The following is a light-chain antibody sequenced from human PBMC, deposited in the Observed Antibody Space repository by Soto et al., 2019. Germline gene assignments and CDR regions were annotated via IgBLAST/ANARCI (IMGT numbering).Light chain of an antibody. Sequence: QSALTQPASVSGSPGQPITISCTGTSSDVGGYNYVSWYQQHPGKAPKLMIYDVSKRPSGVSNRFSGSKSGNTASLTISGLQAEDEAAYYCSSYTSSSTNVFGTGTKVTVL. CDR2: DVS. J-gene: IGLJ1*01. V-gene: IGLV2-14*01. CDR3: SSYTSSSTNV. CDR1: SSDVGGYNY.